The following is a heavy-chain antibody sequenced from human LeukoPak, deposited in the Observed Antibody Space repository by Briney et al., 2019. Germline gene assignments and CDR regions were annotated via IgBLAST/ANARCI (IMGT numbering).Heavy chain of an antibody. CDR1: GFTFSNYW. CDR3: ARASDPWLQLT. CDR2: IKQDGSEK. D-gene: IGHD5-24*01. Sequence: GGSLTLSCAASGFTFSNYWMIWVRQAPGKGLEWVGNIKQDGSEKRYADSVRGRFSISRDNDQTSLYLQMNSLRAEDTAVYYCARASDPWLQLTWGQGTLVTVSS. V-gene: IGHV3-7*05. J-gene: IGHJ5*02.